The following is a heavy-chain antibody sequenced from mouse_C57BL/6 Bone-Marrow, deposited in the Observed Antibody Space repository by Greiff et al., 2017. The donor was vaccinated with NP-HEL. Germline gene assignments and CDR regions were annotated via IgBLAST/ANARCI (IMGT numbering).Heavy chain of an antibody. CDR2: ISSGGSYT. V-gene: IGHV5-6*01. D-gene: IGHD4-1*01. CDR3: ARHAWGDAMDY. CDR1: GFTFSSYG. Sequence: EVMLVESGGDLVKPGGSLKLSCAASGFTFSSYGMSWVRQTPDKRLEWVATISSGGSYTYYPDSVKGRFTISRDNAKNTLYLQMSSLKSEDTAMYYCARHAWGDAMDYWGQGTSVTVSS. J-gene: IGHJ4*01.